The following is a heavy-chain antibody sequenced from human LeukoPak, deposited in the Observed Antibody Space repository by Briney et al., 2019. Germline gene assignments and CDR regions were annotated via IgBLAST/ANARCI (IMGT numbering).Heavy chain of an antibody. J-gene: IGHJ4*02. CDR2: ISSSGGRT. CDR1: GFSFSTYA. CDR3: AREFRGDYFDY. V-gene: IGHV3-23*01. D-gene: IGHD5-24*01. Sequence: HSGGSLRLSCAASGFSFSTYAMGWVRQAPGKGLEWVSTISSSGGRTYHADSVKGRFTISRDNAKNSLYLQMNSLRAEDTAVYYCAREFRGDYFDYWGQGTLVTVSS.